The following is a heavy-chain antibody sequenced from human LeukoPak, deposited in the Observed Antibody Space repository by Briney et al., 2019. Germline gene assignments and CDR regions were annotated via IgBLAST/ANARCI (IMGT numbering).Heavy chain of an antibody. CDR3: ARDPDTYRQGHHIDY. V-gene: IGHV3-66*01. CDR2: IYSGGST. CDR1: GFTVSSNY. Sequence: SGGSLRLSRAASGFTVSSNYMSGAGEAPGKGVEWGSVIYSGGSTYYADSVKGRFTISRDNSKNTLYLQMNSLKAEDTAVYDCARDPDTYRQGHHIDYWGQGTLVTVSS. J-gene: IGHJ4*02. D-gene: IGHD5-18*01.